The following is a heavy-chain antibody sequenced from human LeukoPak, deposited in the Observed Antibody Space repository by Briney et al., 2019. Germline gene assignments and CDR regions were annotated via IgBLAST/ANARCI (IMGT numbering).Heavy chain of an antibody. CDR3: ARDLQRVPGPY. J-gene: IGHJ4*02. CDR1: GYTFTSYG. D-gene: IGHD2-2*01. Sequence: ASVKVSCKASGYTFTSYGISWVRQAPGQGLEWMGWINPNSGGTNYAQKFQGRVTMTRDTSISTAYMELSRLRSDDTAVYYCARDLQRVPGPYWGQGTLVTVSS. V-gene: IGHV1-2*02. CDR2: INPNSGGT.